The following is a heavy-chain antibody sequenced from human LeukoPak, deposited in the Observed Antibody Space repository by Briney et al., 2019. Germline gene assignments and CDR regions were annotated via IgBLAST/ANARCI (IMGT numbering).Heavy chain of an antibody. CDR1: GFTFSSYE. D-gene: IGHD1-1*01. J-gene: IGHJ4*02. CDR3: ARVSRTPGTSNPLFED. Sequence: SGGPLRLSCAASGFTFSSYEMNWVRQAPGKGLELLSYIIHSGDTIYYAGSVKGRFTISRDNAKNSLYLQMDSLRAEDTAVYYCARVSRTPGTSNPLFEDWGEGTLVTVSS. CDR2: IIHSGDTI. V-gene: IGHV3-48*03.